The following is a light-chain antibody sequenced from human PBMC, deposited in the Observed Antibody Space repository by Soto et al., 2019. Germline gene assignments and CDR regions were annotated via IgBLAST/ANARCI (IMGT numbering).Light chain of an antibody. CDR2: DAS. V-gene: IGKV3-11*01. CDR1: QTVNIF. Sequence: EIVMTQSPATLSVSPGETATLSCRASQTVNIFLAWFQQKPGQAPRLLIYDASKRATGIPARFSGSGSGTDFTLTISSLEPEDFAVYYCQQRSSWPLTFGGGTKVDIK. CDR3: QQRSSWPLT. J-gene: IGKJ4*01.